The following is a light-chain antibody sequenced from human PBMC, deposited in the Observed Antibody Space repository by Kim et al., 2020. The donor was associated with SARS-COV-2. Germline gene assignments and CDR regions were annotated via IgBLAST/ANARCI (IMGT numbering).Light chain of an antibody. CDR1: QSVLYPSNNKTC. J-gene: IGKJ2*01. Sequence: RATINCKSSQSVLYPSNNKTCLAWYQQKAGQPPRLLIYWASTRESGVPDRFSGSGSGTDFTLTISCLRAEDVAVYYCHQYYVTPYTFGQGTKLEI. V-gene: IGKV4-1*01. CDR2: WAS. CDR3: HQYYVTPYT.